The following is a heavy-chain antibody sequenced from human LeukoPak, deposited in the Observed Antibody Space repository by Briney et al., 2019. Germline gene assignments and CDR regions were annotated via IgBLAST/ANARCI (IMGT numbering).Heavy chain of an antibody. J-gene: IGHJ1*01. V-gene: IGHV1-3*01. CDR2: INAGNGNT. CDR1: GYTFTSYA. CDR3: ATLYDSSGYYSTYFQH. D-gene: IGHD3-22*01. Sequence: ASVKVSCKASGYTFTSYAKHWVRQAPGQRLEWMGWINAGNGNTKYSQKFQGRVTITKDTSASTAYMELSSLRSEDTAVYYCATLYDSSGYYSTYFQHWGQGTLVTVSS.